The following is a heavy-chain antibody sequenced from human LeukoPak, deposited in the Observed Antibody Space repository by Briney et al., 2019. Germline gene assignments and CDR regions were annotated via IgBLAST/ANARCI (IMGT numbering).Heavy chain of an antibody. CDR2: MYTSGST. Sequence: SETLSLTCTVSGASISSYYWSWIRQPTGKGLEWIGRMYTSGSTNYNPSLKSRVTMSGDKSNNQFSLKLSSVTAADTAVYYCARVGDSATYFGYWGQGTLVTVSS. D-gene: IGHD2-21*02. CDR1: GASISSYY. CDR3: ARVGDSATYFGY. V-gene: IGHV4-4*07. J-gene: IGHJ4*02.